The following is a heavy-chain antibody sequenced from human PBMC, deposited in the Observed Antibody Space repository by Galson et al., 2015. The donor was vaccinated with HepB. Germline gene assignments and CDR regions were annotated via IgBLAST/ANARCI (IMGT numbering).Heavy chain of an antibody. V-gene: IGHV3-23*01. D-gene: IGHD2-8*02. CDR2: IRGTGGTT. CDR3: AKGMRGYCTGSKCYWPAIAA. J-gene: IGHJ5*02. Sequence: SLRLSCAASGFMFGSFVMTWVRQAPDKGLEWVSSIRGTGGTTNYADPVKGRFTISRDNSKNTLYLEMNSLRAEDTAVYYCAKGMRGYCTGSKCYWPAIAAWGQGTLVTVSS. CDR1: GFMFGSFV.